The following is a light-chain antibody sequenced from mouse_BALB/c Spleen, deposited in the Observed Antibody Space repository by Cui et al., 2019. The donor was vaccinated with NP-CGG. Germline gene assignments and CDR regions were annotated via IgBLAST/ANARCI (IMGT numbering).Light chain of an antibody. CDR2: GTN. CDR3: ALWYSNHWV. V-gene: IGLV1*01. CDR1: TGAVTTINY. Sequence: QAVVTQESALPTSPGETVPLTCRSSTGAVTTINYANWVQEKPDHLFTGLIGGTNNRAPGVPARFSGSLIGDKAALTITGAQTEDEAIYFCALWYSNHWVFGGGTKLTVL. J-gene: IGLJ1*01.